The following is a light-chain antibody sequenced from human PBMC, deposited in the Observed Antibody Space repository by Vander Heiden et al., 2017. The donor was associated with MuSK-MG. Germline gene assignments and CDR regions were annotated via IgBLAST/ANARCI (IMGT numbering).Light chain of an antibody. CDR1: QRISSW. CDR3: QKYKPEQET. V-gene: IGKV1-5*01. CDR2: EAA. J-gene: IGKJ1*01. Sequence: IQMPQSPSTLSASVGSRVTITCRAIQRISSWLAWSPQKPVTAPKRLIYEAASWESGVPSRVSGSGCGTECTCNISSLQTDEFAAEDCQKYKPEQETFGKGTKVEIK.